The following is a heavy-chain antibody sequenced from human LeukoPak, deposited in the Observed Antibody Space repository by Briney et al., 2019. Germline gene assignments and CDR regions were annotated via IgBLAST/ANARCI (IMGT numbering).Heavy chain of an antibody. Sequence: GGSLRLSCAASGFTFSEYYMTWLRQAPGKGLEWISYISDTSSTIYYADSLKGRFTISRDNAKNSLYLQMNSLRTEDTAVYYCARASIGSSSIYYFDYWGQGTLVTVSS. CDR3: ARASIGSSSIYYFDY. CDR2: ISDTSSTI. V-gene: IGHV3-11*04. CDR1: GFTFSEYY. J-gene: IGHJ4*02. D-gene: IGHD6-6*01.